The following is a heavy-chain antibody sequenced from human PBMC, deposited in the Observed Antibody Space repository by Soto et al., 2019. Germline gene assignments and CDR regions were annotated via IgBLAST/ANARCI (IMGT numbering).Heavy chain of an antibody. CDR3: ASGDDVVVPAATWFDP. Sequence: PSETLSLTCTVSGGSISGSSYYWGWIRQPPGKGLEWIGSIYYSGSTYYNPSLKSRVTISVDTSKNQFSLKLSSVTAADTAVYYCASGDDVVVPAATWFDPWGQGTLVTVSS. V-gene: IGHV4-39*01. D-gene: IGHD2-2*01. J-gene: IGHJ5*02. CDR2: IYYSGST. CDR1: GGSISGSSYY.